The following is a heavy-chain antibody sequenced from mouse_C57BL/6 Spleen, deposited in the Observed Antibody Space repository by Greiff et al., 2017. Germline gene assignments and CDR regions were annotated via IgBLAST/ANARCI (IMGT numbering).Heavy chain of an antibody. CDR1: GYAFSSSW. CDR2: IYPGDGDT. V-gene: IGHV1-82*01. J-gene: IGHJ2*01. CDR3: ARDWAGDY. Sequence: VQLQQSGPELVKPGASVKISCKASGYAFSSSWMNWVKQGPGKGLEWIGRIYPGDGDTNYNGKFKGKATLTADNSSSTAYIPLSRLTSEASAVSVCARDWAGDYWGQGTPLTVSS. D-gene: IGHD4-1*01.